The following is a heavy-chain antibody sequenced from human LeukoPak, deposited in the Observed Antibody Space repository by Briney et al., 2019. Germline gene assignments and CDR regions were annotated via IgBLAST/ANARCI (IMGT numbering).Heavy chain of an antibody. D-gene: IGHD4-17*01. J-gene: IGHJ4*02. CDR3: ARSQIRGDYIRPFDY. V-gene: IGHV4-31*03. Sequence: SETLSLTCTVSGGSISSGGYYWSWIRQHPGKGLEWIGYIYYSGSTYYNPSLKSRVTISVDTSKNQFSLKLSSVTAADTAVYYCARSQIRGDYIRPFDYWGQGTLVTVSS. CDR1: GGSISSGGYY. CDR2: IYYSGST.